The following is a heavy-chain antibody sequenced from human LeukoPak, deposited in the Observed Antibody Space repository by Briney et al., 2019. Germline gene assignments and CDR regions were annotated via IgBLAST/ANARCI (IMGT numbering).Heavy chain of an antibody. CDR2: INPNSGGT. J-gene: IGHJ4*02. D-gene: IGHD3-16*01. CDR1: GYTFTGYY. Sequence: ASVKVSCKASGYTFTGYYMHWVRQAPGQGLEWMGWINPNSGGTNYAQKFQGRVTMTRDTSISTAYMELSRLRFDDTAVYYCARDQAGVMMWDYWGQGTLVTVSS. V-gene: IGHV1-2*02. CDR3: ARDQAGVMMWDY.